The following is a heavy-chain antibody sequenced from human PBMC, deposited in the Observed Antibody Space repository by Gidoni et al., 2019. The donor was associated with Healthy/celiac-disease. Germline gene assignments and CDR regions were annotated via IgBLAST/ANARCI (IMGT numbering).Heavy chain of an antibody. J-gene: IGHJ6*03. V-gene: IGHV3-7*03. CDR1: GFTFSSYW. D-gene: IGHD3-3*01. CDR3: ARGIDHPLYDFWSGYYPRGYYYYMDV. Sequence: EVQLVESGGGLVQPGGSLRLSCAASGFTFSSYWMSWVRQAPGKGLEWVANIKQDGSEKYYVDSVKGRFTISRDNAKNSLYLQMNSLRAEDTAVYYCARGIDHPLYDFWSGYYPRGYYYYMDVWGKGTTVTVSS. CDR2: IKQDGSEK.